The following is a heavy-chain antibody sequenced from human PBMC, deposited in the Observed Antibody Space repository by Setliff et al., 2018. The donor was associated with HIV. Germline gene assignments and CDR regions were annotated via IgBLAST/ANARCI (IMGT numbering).Heavy chain of an antibody. Sequence: ASVKVSCAASGLTDTYNYMSWVRQAPGKGLEWVSVIYAGGSTYYADSVKGRFTISRDNSKNMLYLQMDSLRAEDTAVYYCARGRNRNYVVYGMDVWGQGTTVTVSS. J-gene: IGHJ6*02. CDR2: IYAGGST. D-gene: IGHD1-7*01. V-gene: IGHV3-53*01. CDR1: GLTDTYNY. CDR3: ARGRNRNYVVYGMDV.